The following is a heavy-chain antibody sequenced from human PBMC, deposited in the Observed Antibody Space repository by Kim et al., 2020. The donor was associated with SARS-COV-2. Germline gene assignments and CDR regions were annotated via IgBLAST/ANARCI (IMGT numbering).Heavy chain of an antibody. V-gene: IGHV3-30*04. D-gene: IGHD6-13*01. CDR2: ISYDGSNK. CDR3: AGSGIAAAATYYYYGMDV. CDR1: GFTFSSYA. Sequence: GGSLRLSCAASGFTFSSYAMHWVRQAPGKGLEWVAVISYDGSNKYYADSVKGRFTISRDNSKNTLYLQMNSLRAEDTAVYYCAGSGIAAAATYYYYGMDVWGQGTTVTVSS. J-gene: IGHJ6*02.